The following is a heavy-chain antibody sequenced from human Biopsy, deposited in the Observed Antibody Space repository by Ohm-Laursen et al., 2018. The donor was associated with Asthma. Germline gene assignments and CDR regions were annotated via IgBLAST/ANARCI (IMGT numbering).Heavy chain of an antibody. Sequence: SLRLSCSASGFSFSRYGMHWVRQAPGKGLEWVAVISFDGSNKYYGDSVKGRFAIARDNSKNTLDLQMNSLREEDTAVYYCVRDGTDDAFDIWGQGTVVSVSS. J-gene: IGHJ3*02. CDR2: ISFDGSNK. V-gene: IGHV3-30*03. CDR3: VRDGTDDAFDI. D-gene: IGHD1-1*01. CDR1: GFSFSRYG.